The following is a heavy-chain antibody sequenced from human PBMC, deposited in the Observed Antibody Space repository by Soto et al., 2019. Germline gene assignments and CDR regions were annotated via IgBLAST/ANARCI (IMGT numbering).Heavy chain of an antibody. J-gene: IGHJ5*02. Sequence: SETLSLTCAVYGGSFSGYYWSWIRQPPGKGLEWIGEINHSGSTNYNPSLKSRVTISVDTSKNQFSLQLNSVTPEDTAVYYCARVYCSSTSCYIFNWFDPWGQGTLVTVSS. CDR1: GGSFSGYY. CDR3: ARVYCSSTSCYIFNWFDP. V-gene: IGHV4-34*01. CDR2: INHSGST. D-gene: IGHD2-2*02.